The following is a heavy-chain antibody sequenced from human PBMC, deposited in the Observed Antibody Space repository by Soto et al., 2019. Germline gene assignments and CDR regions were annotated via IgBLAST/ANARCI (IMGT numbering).Heavy chain of an antibody. CDR3: SRQIYDSDTGPNFQYYFDS. CDR1: GYSFAGYW. CDR2: IDPSDSHT. V-gene: IGHV5-10-1*01. J-gene: IGHJ4*02. D-gene: IGHD3-22*01. Sequence: GESLKISCKGSGYSFAGYWITWVRQKPGKGLEWMGRIDPSDSHTYYSPSFRGHVTISVTKSITTVFLQWSSLRASDTAMYYCSRQIYDSDTGPNFQYYFDSWGQGTPVTVSS.